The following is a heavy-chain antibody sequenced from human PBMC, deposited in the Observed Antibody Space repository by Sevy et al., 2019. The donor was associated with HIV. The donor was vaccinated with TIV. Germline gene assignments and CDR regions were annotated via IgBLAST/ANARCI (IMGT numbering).Heavy chain of an antibody. V-gene: IGHV3-21*06. Sequence: GGSLRLSCVASGFTFSSYSMNWVRQAPGKGLEWVSYISGSSNYIYYAESLKGRFIISRDNAKNTLYLQMNSLRADDTAVYYCAGGPPDGSYDYFDYWGQGTLVTVSS. D-gene: IGHD1-26*01. J-gene: IGHJ4*02. CDR1: GFTFSSYS. CDR3: AGGPPDGSYDYFDY. CDR2: ISGSSNYI.